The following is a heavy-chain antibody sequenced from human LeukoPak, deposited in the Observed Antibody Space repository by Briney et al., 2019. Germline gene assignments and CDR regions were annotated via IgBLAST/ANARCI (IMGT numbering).Heavy chain of an antibody. Sequence: GGSLRLSCAASGFTFSSYAMHWVRQAPGKGLEWVAVISYDGSNKYYADSVKGRFTISRDNSKNTLYLQMNSLRAEDTAVYYRARAKVVTAMVTPFDYWGQGTLVTVSS. V-gene: IGHV3-30-3*01. D-gene: IGHD5-18*01. CDR3: ARAKVVTAMVTPFDY. CDR1: GFTFSSYA. CDR2: ISYDGSNK. J-gene: IGHJ4*02.